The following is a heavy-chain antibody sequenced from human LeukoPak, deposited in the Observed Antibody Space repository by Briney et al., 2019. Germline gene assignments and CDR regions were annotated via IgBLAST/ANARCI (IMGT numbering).Heavy chain of an antibody. J-gene: IGHJ4*02. D-gene: IGHD3-22*01. V-gene: IGHV4-59*01. Sequence: SETLSLTCTVSGGSISSYFWNWIRQPLGKGLEWIGFISSSGSTNSNPSLKSRVTISVDTSKSQFSLNLNSVTAADTAVYYCARGGMSTYYDSGGFYSYWGQGTLVTVSS. CDR1: GGSISSYF. CDR3: ARGGMSTYYDSGGFYSY. CDR2: ISSSGST.